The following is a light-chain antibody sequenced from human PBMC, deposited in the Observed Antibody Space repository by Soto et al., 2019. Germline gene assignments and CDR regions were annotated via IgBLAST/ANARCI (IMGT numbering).Light chain of an antibody. CDR1: TSNIGANP. J-gene: IGLJ3*02. CDR3: ASWNDSQSGFGL. CDR2: GSD. Sequence: QSVLTQPPSVSGTPGQRVIISCSGSTSNIGANPVNWYQQLPGTAPKLLIYGSDRRPSGVPDRFSGSKSATSASLAISGLQSADEADYYCASWNDSQSGFGLFGGRTKLTVL. V-gene: IGLV1-44*01.